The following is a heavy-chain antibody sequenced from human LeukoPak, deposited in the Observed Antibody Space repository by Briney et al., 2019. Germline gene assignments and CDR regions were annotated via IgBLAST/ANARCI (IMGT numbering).Heavy chain of an antibody. J-gene: IGHJ4*02. CDR1: GFTFSSYA. Sequence: GGSLRLSCAVSGFTFSSYAMHWVRQAPGKGLEWVAVISYDGSNKYYADSVKGRFTISRDNSKNTLYLQMNSLRAEDTAVYYCVRDGGGIAAAGPYYFDYWGQGTLVTVSS. CDR2: ISYDGSNK. D-gene: IGHD6-13*01. CDR3: VRDGGGIAAAGPYYFDY. V-gene: IGHV3-30*01.